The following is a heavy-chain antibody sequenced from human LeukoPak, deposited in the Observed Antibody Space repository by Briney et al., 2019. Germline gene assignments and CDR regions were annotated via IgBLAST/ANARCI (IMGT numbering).Heavy chain of an antibody. V-gene: IGHV4-59*08. CDR1: GGSISSHY. CDR3: ARHSAAAGIGY. D-gene: IGHD6-13*01. Sequence: SETLSLTCTVSGGSISSHYWSWIRQPPGKGLEWIGYIYYSGSTNYNPSLKSRVTISVDTSKNQFSLKLSSVTAADTAVYYCARHSAAAGIGYWGQGTLVTVSS. CDR2: IYYSGST. J-gene: IGHJ4*02.